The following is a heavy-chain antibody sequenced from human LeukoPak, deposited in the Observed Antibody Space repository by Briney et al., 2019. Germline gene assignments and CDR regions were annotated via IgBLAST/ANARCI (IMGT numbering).Heavy chain of an antibody. CDR1: GFIFTSFS. CDR2: ITGNSAYP. Sequence: PGGSLRLSCAGSGFIFTSFSMNWVRQAPGKGLEWVSSITGNSAYPHYADSVRGRFTISRDNSKNSLYLQLNNLRVEDTALYYCARGDSDYYDTRGYAFEYWGQGTLVAVSS. V-gene: IGHV3-21*01. CDR3: ARGDSDYYDTRGYAFEY. J-gene: IGHJ4*02. D-gene: IGHD3-22*01.